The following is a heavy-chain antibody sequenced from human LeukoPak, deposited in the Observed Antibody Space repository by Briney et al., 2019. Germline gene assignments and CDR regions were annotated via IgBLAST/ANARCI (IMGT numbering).Heavy chain of an antibody. D-gene: IGHD4-17*01. CDR1: GFTFSSYW. Sequence: GGSLRLSCAASGFTFSSYWMHWVRQAPGKGLAWVSRINSDGSSTSYADSVKGRFTISRDNAKNTLYLQMNSLRAEDTAVYYCARVATVTSDYWGQGTLVTVSS. CDR2: INSDGSST. J-gene: IGHJ4*02. V-gene: IGHV3-74*01. CDR3: ARVATVTSDY.